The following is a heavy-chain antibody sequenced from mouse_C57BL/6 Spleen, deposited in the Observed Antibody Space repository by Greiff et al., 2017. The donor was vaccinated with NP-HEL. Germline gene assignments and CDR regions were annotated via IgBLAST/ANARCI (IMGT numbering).Heavy chain of an antibody. CDR1: GYTFTSYW. D-gene: IGHD1-1*01. CDR2: IDPSDSYT. CDR3: ARLTTVAYYFDY. V-gene: IGHV1-50*01. J-gene: IGHJ2*01. Sequence: QVHVKQPGAELVKPGASVKLSCKASGYTFTSYWMQWVKQRPGQGLEWIGEIDPSDSYTNYNQKFKGKATLTVDTSSSTAYMQLSSLTSEDSAVYYCARLTTVAYYFDYWGQGTTLTVSS.